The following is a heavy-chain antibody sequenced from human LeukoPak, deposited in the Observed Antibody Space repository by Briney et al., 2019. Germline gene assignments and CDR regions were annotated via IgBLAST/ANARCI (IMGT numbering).Heavy chain of an antibody. CDR2: VYYGGST. V-gene: IGHV4-59*08. CDR3: ASHRRSHGSEY. Sequence: SETLSLTCTVSGASFEHFFWSWIRQPPGKGLEWIGYVYYGGSTDYNPSLKSRLTITADTSKNQFSLKLNSVTAADTAIYYCASHRRSHGSEYWGQGTLVTVSS. CDR1: GASFEHFF. J-gene: IGHJ4*02. D-gene: IGHD3-10*01.